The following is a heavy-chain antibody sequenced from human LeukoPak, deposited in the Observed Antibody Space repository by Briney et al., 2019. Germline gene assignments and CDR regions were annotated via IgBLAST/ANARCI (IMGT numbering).Heavy chain of an antibody. J-gene: IGHJ4*02. CDR2: IYHSGNT. CDR1: GDSITSSNW. V-gene: IGHV4-4*02. CDR3: ARGFRGASFDY. D-gene: IGHD1-26*01. Sequence: PSETLSLTCAVSGDSITSSNWWSWVRQPPEKGLEWIGEIYHSGNTNYNPPLKSRVTISEDTSKKQFSLKVSSVTAADTAVYYCARGFRGASFDYWGQGTLVTVSS.